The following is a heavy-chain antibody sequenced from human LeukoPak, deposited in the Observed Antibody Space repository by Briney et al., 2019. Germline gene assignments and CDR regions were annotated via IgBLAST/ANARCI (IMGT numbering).Heavy chain of an antibody. J-gene: IGHJ4*02. CDR2: FDPEDGET. D-gene: IGHD3-22*01. Sequence: ASVKVSCKVSGYTLTELSMHWVRQAPGKGLEWMGGFDPEDGETIYAQKFQGRVTMTEDTSTDTAYMELSSLRSEDTAVYYCARSQGDSSGYYLRYFDYWGQGTLVTVSS. V-gene: IGHV1-24*01. CDR3: ARSQGDSSGYYLRYFDY. CDR1: GYTLTELS.